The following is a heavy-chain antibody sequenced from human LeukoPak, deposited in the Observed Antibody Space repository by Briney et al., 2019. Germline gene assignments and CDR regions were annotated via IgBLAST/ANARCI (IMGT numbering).Heavy chain of an antibody. CDR2: IYYSGST. CDR1: GDSISSYY. CDR3: ARGFYDSSGYYSDYFDY. Sequence: SETLSPTCTVSGDSISSYYWSWIRQPPGKGLEWIGYIYYSGSTNYNPSLKSRVTISVDTSKNQFSLKLSSVTAADTAVYYCARGFYDSSGYYSDYFDYWGQGTLVTVSS. D-gene: IGHD3-22*01. J-gene: IGHJ4*02. V-gene: IGHV4-59*01.